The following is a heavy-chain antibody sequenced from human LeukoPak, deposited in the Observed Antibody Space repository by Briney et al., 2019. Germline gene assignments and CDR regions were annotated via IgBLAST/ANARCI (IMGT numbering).Heavy chain of an antibody. CDR1: EFTFSDYW. CDR3: ARDPRGPTGYDSPGRDSFDY. D-gene: IGHD3-22*01. J-gene: IGHJ4*02. CDR2: IKQDRSEK. Sequence: GGSLRLSCAASEFTFSDYWMSWVRQAPGKGLEWVANIKQDRSEKYYVDSVKGRFTISRDNAKNSLYLQMDSLRAEDTAVYYCARDPRGPTGYDSPGRDSFDYWGQGTLVTVSS. V-gene: IGHV3-7*01.